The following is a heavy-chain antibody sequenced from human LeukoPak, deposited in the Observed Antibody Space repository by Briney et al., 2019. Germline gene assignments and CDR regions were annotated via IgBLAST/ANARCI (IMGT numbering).Heavy chain of an antibody. D-gene: IGHD3-22*01. V-gene: IGHV3-23*01. CDR1: GFTFSSYA. Sequence: PGGSLRLSCAASGFTFSSYAMSWVRQAPGKGLEWVSAISGSGGSTYYADSVKGRFTISRDNSKNTLYLQMNSLRAEDTAVYYCAKVVYSSGYYYKPFDYWGQGTLVTVSS. J-gene: IGHJ4*02. CDR2: ISGSGGST. CDR3: AKVVYSSGYYYKPFDY.